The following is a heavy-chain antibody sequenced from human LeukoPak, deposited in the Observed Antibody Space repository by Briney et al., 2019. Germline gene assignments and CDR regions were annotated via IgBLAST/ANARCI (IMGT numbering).Heavy chain of an antibody. CDR1: GDSISLSFYY. CDR2: VYYSGTT. D-gene: IGHD6-19*01. J-gene: IGHJ4*02. V-gene: IGHV4-39*07. Sequence: SETLSLTCAVSGDSISLSFYYWGWIRQPPGKALEWIGSVYYSGTTSYNPSLKSRVTISVDMSKNHFSLRLRSVTAADTAMYYCARGTLYRGWSYYLDFWGQGSQVTVSS. CDR3: ARGTLYRGWSYYLDF.